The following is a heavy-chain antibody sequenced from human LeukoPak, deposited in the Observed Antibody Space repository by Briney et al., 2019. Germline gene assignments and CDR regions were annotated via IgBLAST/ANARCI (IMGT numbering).Heavy chain of an antibody. Sequence: GGSLRLSCAASGFTFASHSMNWVRRAPGKGLEWVAHISYTISTMYYADSVRGRFTISRDNAKSSLHLQMNSLRDEDTAVYYCARGWITGARSDFDIWGQGTMVTVSS. CDR1: GFTFASHS. D-gene: IGHD1-20*01. CDR2: ISYTISTM. CDR3: ARGWITGARSDFDI. V-gene: IGHV3-48*02. J-gene: IGHJ3*02.